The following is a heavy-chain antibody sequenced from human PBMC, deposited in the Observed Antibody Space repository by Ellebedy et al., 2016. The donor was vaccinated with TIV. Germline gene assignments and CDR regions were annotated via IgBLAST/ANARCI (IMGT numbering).Heavy chain of an antibody. CDR1: GFTLSTYD. Sequence: GESLKISCAASGFTLSTYDIHWVRQVPGQGLEWVSGVGTAGDTYYSGSVEGRFTMSRENAKNSFYLQMNRLRAEDTAVYYCARDRGNRGVRGMDVWGQGTTVTVSS. D-gene: IGHD3-10*01. CDR2: VGTAGDT. CDR3: ARDRGNRGVRGMDV. V-gene: IGHV3-13*01. J-gene: IGHJ6*01.